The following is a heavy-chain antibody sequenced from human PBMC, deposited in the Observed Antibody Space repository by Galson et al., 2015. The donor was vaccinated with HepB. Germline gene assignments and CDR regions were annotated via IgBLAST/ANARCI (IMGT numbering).Heavy chain of an antibody. D-gene: IGHD4-17*01. CDR2: VNYNGAT. CDR3: ARDMLTKVLAY. CDR1: GGSFSGYY. Sequence: SETLSLTCAVYGGSFSGYYWSWIRQPPGKGLEWIGEVNYNGATNYNPSLEGRVTISVATSKNQFSLELKSATVADTAMYYCARDMLTKVLAYWSQGTWVAVSS. V-gene: IGHV4-34*01. J-gene: IGHJ1*01.